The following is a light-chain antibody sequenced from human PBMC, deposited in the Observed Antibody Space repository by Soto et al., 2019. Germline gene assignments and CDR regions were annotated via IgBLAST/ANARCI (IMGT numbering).Light chain of an antibody. J-gene: IGLJ2*01. V-gene: IGLV2-11*01. CDR1: NSDVGGYNS. Sequence: QSALTQPRSVSGSPGQSVTISCSGTNSDVGGYNSVAWYQQKPGEAPKLLLYSVTKRPSGVPDRFSGSKSGNMASLIISGLRSEDEADYYCGGWDDSLSGPVFGGGTQLTVL. CDR3: GGWDDSLSGPV. CDR2: SVT.